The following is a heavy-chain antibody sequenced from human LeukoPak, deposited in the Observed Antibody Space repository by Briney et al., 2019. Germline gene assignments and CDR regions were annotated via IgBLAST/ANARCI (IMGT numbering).Heavy chain of an antibody. Sequence: GRSLRLSCAASGFTFSSYAIQWVRQAPGKGLEWVAGISYDGSNKYYADSVKGRFTISRDNAKNSLYLQVNSLRAEDTAVYYCARVQTPYYGGDEIGYWGQGTLVTVSS. J-gene: IGHJ4*02. CDR2: ISYDGSNK. V-gene: IGHV3-30*04. CDR3: ARVQTPYYGGDEIGY. CDR1: GFTFSSYA. D-gene: IGHD2-21*01.